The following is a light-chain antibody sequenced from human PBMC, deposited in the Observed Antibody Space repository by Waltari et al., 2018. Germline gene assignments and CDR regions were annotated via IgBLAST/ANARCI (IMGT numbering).Light chain of an antibody. V-gene: IGLV1-47*01. CDR1: TSNIGNNY. Sequence: QSVLTQPPSASGTPGQSIAIPCSGSTSNIGNNYVYWYQHFPGTAPKPLIYRNNQRPSGVPDRFSGSKSGPSASLAISGLQSEDEADYYCAAWDDSLSGVVFGGGTKVTVL. CDR2: RNN. CDR3: AAWDDSLSGVV. J-gene: IGLJ2*01.